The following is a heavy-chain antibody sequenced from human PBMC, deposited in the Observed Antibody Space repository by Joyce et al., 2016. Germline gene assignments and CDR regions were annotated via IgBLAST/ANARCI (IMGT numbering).Heavy chain of an antibody. CDR3: ARGGYSYGYGDAFDI. CDR1: GCIVSSNY. CDR2: IYSGATT. D-gene: IGHD5-18*01. Sequence: EVQLVESGGGLVQPGGSLRLSCAASGCIVSSNYMSWVRQAPGKGLGWVSVIYSGATTYYEDSVKVRFTISRHNSKNTLYLQMSSLRAEDTAVYYCARGGYSYGYGDAFDIWGQGTMVTVSS. V-gene: IGHV3-53*04. J-gene: IGHJ3*02.